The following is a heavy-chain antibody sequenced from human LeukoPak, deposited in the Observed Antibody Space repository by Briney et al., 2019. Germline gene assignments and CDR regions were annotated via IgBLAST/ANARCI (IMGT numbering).Heavy chain of an antibody. CDR2: IRDSGSST. V-gene: IGHV3-23*01. J-gene: IGHJ4*02. CDR3: AKYGPQDSGSSHFDY. CDR1: GFTFSSYA. Sequence: GSLRLSCAASGFTFSSYAMSWVRQAPGKGLGWVSAIRDSGSSTHYADSVKGRFTTSRDNSKNTLFLQMNSLRAEDTAIYYCAKYGPQDSGSSHFDYWGQGALVTVSS. D-gene: IGHD1-26*01.